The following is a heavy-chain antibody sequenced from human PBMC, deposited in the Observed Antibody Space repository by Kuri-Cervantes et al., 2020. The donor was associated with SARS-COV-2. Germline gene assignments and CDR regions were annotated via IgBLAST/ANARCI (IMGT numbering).Heavy chain of an antibody. CDR3: AKDLLWFGELFYYYYYYMDV. CDR2: ISGSGGST. V-gene: IGHV3-23*01. J-gene: IGHJ6*03. D-gene: IGHD3-10*01. CDR1: GFTFSSYA. Sequence: GESLKISCAASGFTFSSYAMSWVRQAPGKGLEWVSAISGSGGSTYYADSVKGRFTISRDNSKNTLYLQMNSLRAEDTAVYYYAKDLLWFGELFYYYYYYMDVWGKGTTVTVSS.